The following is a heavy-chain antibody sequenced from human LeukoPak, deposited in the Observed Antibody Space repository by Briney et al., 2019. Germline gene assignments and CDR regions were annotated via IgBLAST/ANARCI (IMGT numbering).Heavy chain of an antibody. J-gene: IGHJ4*02. D-gene: IGHD2-8*02. V-gene: IGHV3-21*01. CDR3: ARDSPYGTAGY. CDR2: ISSSSSYI. CDR1: GFTFSNYN. Sequence: GGSLRLSCAASGFTFSNYNMNWVRQDPGKGLEWVSSISSSSSYIYYADSVKGRFTISRDNTKNSLYLQMNSLRAEDTAVYYCARDSPYGTAGYWGQGTLVTVSS.